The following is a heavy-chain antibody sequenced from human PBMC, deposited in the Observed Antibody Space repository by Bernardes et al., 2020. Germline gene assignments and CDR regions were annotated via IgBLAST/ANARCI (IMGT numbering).Heavy chain of an antibody. J-gene: IGHJ4*02. D-gene: IGHD3-9*01. V-gene: IGHV3-21*01. Sequence: GGSLRLSCAASGFTFSSYSMNWVRQAPGKGLEWVSSISSSSSYIYYADSVKGRFTISRDNAKNSLYLQMNSLRAEDTAVYYCARVADPDILTGYLDYWGQGTLVTVSS. CDR1: GFTFSSYS. CDR3: ARVADPDILTGYLDY. CDR2: ISSSSSYI.